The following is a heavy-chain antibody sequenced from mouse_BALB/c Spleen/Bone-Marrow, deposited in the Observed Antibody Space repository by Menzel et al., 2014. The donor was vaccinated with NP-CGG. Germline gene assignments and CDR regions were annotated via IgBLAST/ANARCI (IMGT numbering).Heavy chain of an antibody. Sequence: QVQLQQSGPELVRPGTSVKMSCKASGYTFXSYWRMHCVKQRPGQGLEWIGMIDPSNSETRLNQKFKDKATLNVDKFSNTAYMQFSSLTSEDSAVYYCARRTLAMDYWGQGTSVTVSS. V-gene: IGHV1-59*01. CDR3: ARRTLAMDY. J-gene: IGHJ4*01. CDR1: GYTFXSYW. CDR2: IDPSNSET.